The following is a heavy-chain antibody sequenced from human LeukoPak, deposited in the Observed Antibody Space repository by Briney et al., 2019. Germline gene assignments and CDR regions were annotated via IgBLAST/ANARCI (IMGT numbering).Heavy chain of an antibody. CDR2: INPSGGST. J-gene: IGHJ4*02. V-gene: IGHV1-46*01. CDR1: GYTFTSYY. D-gene: IGHD2-21*02. Sequence: GASVKVSCKASGYTFTSYYMHWVRQAPGQGLEWMGIINPSGGSTSYAQKFQGRVTMTRDTSTSTVYMELSSLRSEDTAVYYCARDDLEGYCGGDCFFDYWGQGTLVTVSS. CDR3: ARDDLEGYCGGDCFFDY.